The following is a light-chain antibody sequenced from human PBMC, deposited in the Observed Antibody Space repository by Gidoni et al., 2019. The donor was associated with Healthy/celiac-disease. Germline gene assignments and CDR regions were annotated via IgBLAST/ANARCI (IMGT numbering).Light chain of an antibody. CDR3: QQSYG. J-gene: IGKJ3*01. CDR1: QSISSY. Sequence: DIQLTQSPSSLSASVGDRVTITCRASQSISSYLTWYQQKPGKAPKLLIYAASSLQSGVPSRFSVSGSGTDFTLTISSLQPEDFATYYCQQSYGFGPGTKVDIK. V-gene: IGKV1-39*01. CDR2: AAS.